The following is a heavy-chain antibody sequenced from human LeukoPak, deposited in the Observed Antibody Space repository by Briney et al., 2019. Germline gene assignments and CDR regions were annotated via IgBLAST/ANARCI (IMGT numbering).Heavy chain of an antibody. Sequence: PSQTLSRTCTVSGGSISSGGYYWSWIRQHPGKGLEWIGYIYYSGSTYYNPSLKSRVTISVDTSKNQFSLKLSSVTAADTAVYYCARHKLLWSLGYYYGMDVWGKGTTVTVSS. CDR1: GGSISSGGYY. CDR3: ARHKLLWSLGYYYGMDV. D-gene: IGHD3-10*01. V-gene: IGHV4-31*03. CDR2: IYYSGST. J-gene: IGHJ6*04.